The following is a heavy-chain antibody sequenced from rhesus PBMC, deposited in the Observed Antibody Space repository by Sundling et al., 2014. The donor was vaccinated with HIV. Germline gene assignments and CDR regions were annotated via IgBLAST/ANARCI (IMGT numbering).Heavy chain of an antibody. CDR1: VAPSAIITT. CDR3: ARGHIYYGLDS. J-gene: IGHJ6*01. V-gene: IGHV4S9*01. Sequence: QVQLQESGPRTGEAFGDPCPSPALSLVAPSAIITTGTGSANPQGRAWSGLGISMVLVGAPTITPPLKSRITISKDTSKNQFSLKLSSVSAADTAVYYCARGHIYYGLDSWGQGVVVTVSS. CDR2: SMVLVGAP.